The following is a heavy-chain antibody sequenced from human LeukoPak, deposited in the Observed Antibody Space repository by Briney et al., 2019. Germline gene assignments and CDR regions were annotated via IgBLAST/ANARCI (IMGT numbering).Heavy chain of an antibody. CDR2: ISIDGSST. CDR1: GFTFSSYW. J-gene: IGHJ4*02. CDR3: ARGGGHFDY. D-gene: IGHD3-16*01. V-gene: IGHV3-74*01. Sequence: PGGSLRLSYAASGFTFSSYWMHWVRQAPGKGLVWVSHISIDGSSTSYADSVKGRFTISRDNAKNTLYLQMNSLRAEDTAVYYCARGGGHFDYWGQGTLVTGSS.